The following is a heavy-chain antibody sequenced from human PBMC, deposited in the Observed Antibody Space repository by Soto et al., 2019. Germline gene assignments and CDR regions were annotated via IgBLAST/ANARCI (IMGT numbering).Heavy chain of an antibody. CDR1: GFTFSSYA. J-gene: IGHJ5*02. V-gene: IGHV3-30-3*01. Sequence: QVQLVESGGGVVQPGRSLRLSCAASGFTFSSYAMHWVRQAPGKGLEWEAVISYDGSNKYYADSVKGRFTISRDNSKNALYLQMNRLRAEDTAVYYCARAGADIVVVVAATQNWFDPWGQGTLVTVSS. CDR2: ISYDGSNK. CDR3: ARAGADIVVVVAATQNWFDP. D-gene: IGHD2-15*01.